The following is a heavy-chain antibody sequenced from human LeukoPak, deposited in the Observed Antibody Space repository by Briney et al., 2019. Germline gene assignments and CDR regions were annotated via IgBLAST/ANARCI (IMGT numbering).Heavy chain of an antibody. CDR3: ARDRYYYDSSGYYYGPWFDP. Sequence: SETLSLTCTVSGGSISSYYWSWIRQPPGKGLEWIGNIYYSGSTNYNPSLKSRVTISVDTSKNQFSLKLSSVTAADTAVYYCARDRYYYDSSGYYYGPWFDPWGQGTLVTVSS. J-gene: IGHJ5*02. D-gene: IGHD3-22*01. V-gene: IGHV4-59*01. CDR1: GGSISSYY. CDR2: IYYSGST.